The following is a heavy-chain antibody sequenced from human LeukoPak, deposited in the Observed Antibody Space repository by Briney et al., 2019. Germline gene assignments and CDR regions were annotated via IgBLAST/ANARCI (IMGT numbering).Heavy chain of an antibody. CDR2: IYPGDSDT. V-gene: IGHV5-51*01. Sequence: GESLKIPCKGSGYSFTSYWIGWVRQMPGKGLEWMGIIYPGDSDTRYSPSFQGQVTISADKSISTAYLQWSSLKASDTAMYYCARPGSYDSSGYFDFDYWGQGTLVTVSS. D-gene: IGHD3-22*01. J-gene: IGHJ4*02. CDR1: GYSFTSYW. CDR3: ARPGSYDSSGYFDFDY.